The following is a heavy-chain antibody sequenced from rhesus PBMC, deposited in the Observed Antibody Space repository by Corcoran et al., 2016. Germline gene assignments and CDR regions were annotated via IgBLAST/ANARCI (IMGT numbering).Heavy chain of an antibody. Sequence: QVTLKESGPALVKPTQTLTLTCTSSGFSLSTSGMGVGWIRQPPGKTLEWLAHIYWDDDKRYSTSLKSRLTISKDTSKNQVVLTMTNMDPVDTATYYCARRYCTSTTCYAGYFDYWGQGVLVTVSS. CDR1: GFSLSTSGMG. D-gene: IGHD2-2*01. J-gene: IGHJ4*01. CDR2: IYWDDDK. V-gene: IGHV2-1*01. CDR3: ARRYCTSTTCYAGYFDY.